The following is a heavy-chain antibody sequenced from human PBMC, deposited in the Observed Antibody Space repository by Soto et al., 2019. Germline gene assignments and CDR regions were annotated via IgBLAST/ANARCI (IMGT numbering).Heavy chain of an antibody. CDR3: ARGLSAVAGISDY. J-gene: IGHJ4*02. D-gene: IGHD6-19*01. Sequence: SVKVSCKASGGTFISYAISWVRQAPGQGLEWMGGIIPIFGTANYAQKFQGRVTITADESTSTAYMELSSLRSEDTAVYYCARGLSAVAGISDYWGQGTLVTVSS. V-gene: IGHV1-69*13. CDR1: GGTFISYA. CDR2: IIPIFGTA.